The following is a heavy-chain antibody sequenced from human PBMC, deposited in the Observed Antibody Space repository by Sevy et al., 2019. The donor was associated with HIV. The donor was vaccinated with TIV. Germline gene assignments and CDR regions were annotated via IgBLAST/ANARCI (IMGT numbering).Heavy chain of an antibody. CDR2: INPGDGGT. V-gene: IGHV1-46*01. Sequence: ASVKVSCKASGYTITRYYMHWVRQAPGQGLGWMGIINPGDGGTTYAQKFQDRVTMTRDTFTSTVYMELNNVRSEDTAVYYCASYTTGSQGDYWGQGTPVTVSS. CDR3: ASYTTGSQGDY. D-gene: IGHD1-1*01. CDR1: GYTITRYY. J-gene: IGHJ4*02.